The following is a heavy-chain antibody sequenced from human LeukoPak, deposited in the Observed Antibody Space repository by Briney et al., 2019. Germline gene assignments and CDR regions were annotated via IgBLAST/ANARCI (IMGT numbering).Heavy chain of an antibody. D-gene: IGHD3-3*01. Sequence: RASVKVSCKASGYTFTGYYMHWVRQAPGQGLEWMGWINPNSGGTNYAQKFQGRVTMTRDTSISTAYMELSRLRSDDTAVYYCARAKPGGGRYDFWSGYSTPLDYWGQGTLVTVSS. J-gene: IGHJ4*02. CDR1: GYTFTGYY. V-gene: IGHV1-2*02. CDR2: INPNSGGT. CDR3: ARAKPGGGRYDFWSGYSTPLDY.